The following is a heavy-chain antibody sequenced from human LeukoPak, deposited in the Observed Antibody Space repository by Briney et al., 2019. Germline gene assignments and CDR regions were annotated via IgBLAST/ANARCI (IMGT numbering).Heavy chain of an antibody. CDR3: AREPPRQNWFDP. CDR1: GGSISSYY. CDR2: IYTSGST. J-gene: IGHJ5*02. Sequence: SETLSVTCTVSGGSISSYYWSWIRQPAGKGLEWIGRIYTSGSTNYNPSLKSRVTMSVDTSKNQFSLKPSSVTAADTAVYYCAREPPRQNWFDPWGQGTLVTVSS. V-gene: IGHV4-4*07.